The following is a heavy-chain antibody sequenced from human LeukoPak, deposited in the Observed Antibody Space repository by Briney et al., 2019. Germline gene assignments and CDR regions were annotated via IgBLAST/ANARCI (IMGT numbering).Heavy chain of an antibody. D-gene: IGHD6-13*01. J-gene: IGHJ4*02. CDR1: GGSFSGYY. V-gene: IGHV4-34*01. Sequence: SETLSLTCAVYGGSFSGYYWSWIRQPPGKGLEWIGEINHSGSTNYDPSLKSRVTISVDTSKNQFSLKLSSVTAADTAVYYCARGVRGSSWSLYYFDYWGQGTLVTVSS. CDR2: INHSGST. CDR3: ARGVRGSSWSLYYFDY.